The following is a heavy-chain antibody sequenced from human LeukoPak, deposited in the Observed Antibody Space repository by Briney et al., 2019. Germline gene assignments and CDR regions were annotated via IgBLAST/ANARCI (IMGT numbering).Heavy chain of an antibody. D-gene: IGHD4-17*01. CDR3: ARQMNTVTADY. V-gene: IGHV4-39*01. Sequence: PSGTLSLTCTVSGGSISSSSYFWGWIRQPPGKGLEWIGSIFYSGSTYYNPSHNSRVTISIDTSKNQFSLRLSSVTAADTAVYYCARQMNTVTADYWGQGTLVTVSS. CDR1: GGSISSSSYF. J-gene: IGHJ4*02. CDR2: IFYSGST.